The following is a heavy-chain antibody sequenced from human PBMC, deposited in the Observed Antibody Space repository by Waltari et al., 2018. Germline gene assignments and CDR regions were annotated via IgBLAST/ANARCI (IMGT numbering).Heavy chain of an antibody. V-gene: IGHV1-18*01. CDR3: ARDDVDSSNFGGF. D-gene: IGHD6-13*01. J-gene: IGHJ4*02. Sequence: QLVQSGAEVKKPGASVKVSCKASGYIFSNYGITWVQKAPGQGLEWMEWIYPDNGNTKYKQNLQGRVTMTTDTSTTTAYMEIRSLRSDDTAIYYCARDDVDSSNFGGFWGQGTLVTVSS. CDR1: GYIFSNYG. CDR2: IYPDNGNT.